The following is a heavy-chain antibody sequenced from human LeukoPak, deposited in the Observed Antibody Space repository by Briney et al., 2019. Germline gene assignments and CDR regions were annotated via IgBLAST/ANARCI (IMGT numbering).Heavy chain of an antibody. J-gene: IGHJ6*03. CDR3: ARAETYGYHYMDV. D-gene: IGHD3-10*01. CDR2: INPSGGTT. Sequence: ASVKVSCKTSGYTFTNHYIHWVRQAPGQGLQWLGIINPSGGTTTYAQNFQGRVTMTRDTSTSTAYMELSSLRSEDTAVYFCARAETYGYHYMDVCGKGDTVTVSS. V-gene: IGHV1-46*03. CDR1: GYTFTNHY.